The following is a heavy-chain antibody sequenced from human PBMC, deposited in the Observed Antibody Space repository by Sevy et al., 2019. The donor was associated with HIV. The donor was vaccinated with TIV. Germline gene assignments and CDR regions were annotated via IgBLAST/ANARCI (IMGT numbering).Heavy chain of an antibody. D-gene: IGHD6-19*01. CDR2: IYSGGST. Sequence: GGYLRLSCAASGFTVSSNYMSWVRQAPGKGLEWVSVIYSGGSTYYADSVKGRFTISRHNSKNTLYLQMNSLRAEDTAVYYCARGGNSSGWYGGPRYYYYMDVWGKGTTVTVSS. J-gene: IGHJ6*03. V-gene: IGHV3-53*04. CDR1: GFTVSSNY. CDR3: ARGGNSSGWYGGPRYYYYMDV.